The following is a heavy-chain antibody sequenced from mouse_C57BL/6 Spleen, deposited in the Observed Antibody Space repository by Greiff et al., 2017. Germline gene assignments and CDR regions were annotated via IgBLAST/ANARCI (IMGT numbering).Heavy chain of an antibody. V-gene: IGHV1-50*01. J-gene: IGHJ4*01. CDR1: GYTFTSYW. Sequence: QVQLKQPGAELVKPGASVKLSCKASGYTFTSYWMQWVKQRPGQGLEWIGEIDPSDSYTNYNQKFKGKATLTVDTSSSTAYMQLSSLTSEDSAVYYCARIGYDRWAMDYWGQGTSVTVSS. CDR2: IDPSDSYT. D-gene: IGHD2-2*01. CDR3: ARIGYDRWAMDY.